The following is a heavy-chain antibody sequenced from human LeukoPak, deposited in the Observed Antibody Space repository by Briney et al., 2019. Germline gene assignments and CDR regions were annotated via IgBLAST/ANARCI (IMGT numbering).Heavy chain of an antibody. D-gene: IGHD2-21*01. CDR3: ARVVWPRPLYWYFDL. Sequence: PSQTLSLTCTVSGGSISSGDYCWSWIRQPPGKGLEWIGYIYYGGSTNYNPSLKSRVTISVDTSKNQFSLKLSSVTAADTAVYYCARVVWPRPLYWYFDLWGRGTLVTVSS. J-gene: IGHJ2*01. CDR2: IYYGGST. CDR1: GGSISSGDYC. V-gene: IGHV4-61*08.